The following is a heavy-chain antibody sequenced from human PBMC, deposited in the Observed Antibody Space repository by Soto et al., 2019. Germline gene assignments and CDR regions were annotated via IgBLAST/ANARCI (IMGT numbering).Heavy chain of an antibody. CDR3: ARVVDCSSTSCYSDYYYYYGMDV. V-gene: IGHV1-69*13. CDR2: IIPIFGTA. CDR1: GGTFSSYA. J-gene: IGHJ6*02. D-gene: IGHD2-2*01. Sequence: SVKVSCKASGGTFSSYAISWLRQAPVQGLDWMGGIIPIFGTANYAQKFQGRVTITADESMSTAYMELSSLRSEDTAVYYCARVVDCSSTSCYSDYYYYYGMDVWGQGTTVTVSS.